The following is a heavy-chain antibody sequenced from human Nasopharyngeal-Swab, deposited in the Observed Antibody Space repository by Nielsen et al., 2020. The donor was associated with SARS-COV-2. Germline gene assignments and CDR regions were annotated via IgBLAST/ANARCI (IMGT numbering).Heavy chain of an antibody. CDR3: AKDLSLYGSGSYYTNPSPFDY. J-gene: IGHJ4*02. V-gene: IGHV3-23*01. Sequence: ISQCSGTGLEWVSAISGSGGSTYYADSVKGRFTISRDNSKNTLYLQMNSLRAEDTAVYYCAKDLSLYGSGSYYTNPSPFDYWGQGTLVTVSS. CDR2: ISGSGGST. D-gene: IGHD3-10*01.